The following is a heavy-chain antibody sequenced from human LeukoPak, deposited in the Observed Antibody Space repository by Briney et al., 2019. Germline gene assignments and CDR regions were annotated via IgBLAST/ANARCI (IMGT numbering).Heavy chain of an antibody. J-gene: IGHJ4*02. D-gene: IGHD3-10*01. CDR2: INPNSGGT. V-gene: IGHV1-2*02. Sequence: ASVKVSYKASEYTFTGYYMHWVRQAPGQGLEWMGWINPNSGGTNYAQKFQGRVTMTRDTSISTAYMELSRLRSDDTAVYYCARDGSGSYYNDYLFDYWGQGTLVTVSS. CDR1: EYTFTGYY. CDR3: ARDGSGSYYNDYLFDY.